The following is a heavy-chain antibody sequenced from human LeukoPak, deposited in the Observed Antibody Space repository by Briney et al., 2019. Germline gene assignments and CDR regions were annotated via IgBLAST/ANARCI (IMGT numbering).Heavy chain of an antibody. D-gene: IGHD4-17*01. CDR2: INPSGGST. V-gene: IGHV1-46*01. CDR3: ARDGPDYGDYINFDY. CDR1: GYTFTSYY. J-gene: IGHJ4*02. Sequence: ASVKVSCKASGYTFTSYYMHWVRQAPGQGLEWMGIINPSGGSTSYAQKFQGRVTMTRDMSTSTVYMELRSLRSDDTAVYYCARDGPDYGDYINFDYWGQGTLVTVSS.